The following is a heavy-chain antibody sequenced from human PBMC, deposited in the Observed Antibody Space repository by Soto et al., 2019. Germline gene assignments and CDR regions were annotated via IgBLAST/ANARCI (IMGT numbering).Heavy chain of an antibody. V-gene: IGHV3-33*01. Sequence: GGSLRLSCAASGFTFSSYGMHWVRQAPGKGLEWVAVIWYDGSNKYYADSVKGRFTISRDNSKNTLYLQMNSLRAEDTAVYYCARMGVTDIVVLGYMDVWGKGTTVTVSS. CDR3: ARMGVTDIVVLGYMDV. CDR2: IWYDGSNK. D-gene: IGHD2-15*01. J-gene: IGHJ6*03. CDR1: GFTFSSYG.